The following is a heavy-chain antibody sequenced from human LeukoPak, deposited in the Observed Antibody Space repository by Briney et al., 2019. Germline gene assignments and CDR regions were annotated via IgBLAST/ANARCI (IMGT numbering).Heavy chain of an antibody. V-gene: IGHV4-39*01. Sequence: SSETLSLTCTVSGGSISSSSYYWGWIRQPPGKGLEWIGSIYYSGSTYYNPSLKSRVTISVDTSKNQFSLKLRFVTAADTAVYYCAGRKGYYFDYWGQGTLVTVSS. CDR1: GGSISSSSYY. CDR2: IYYSGST. CDR3: AGRKGYYFDY. J-gene: IGHJ4*02.